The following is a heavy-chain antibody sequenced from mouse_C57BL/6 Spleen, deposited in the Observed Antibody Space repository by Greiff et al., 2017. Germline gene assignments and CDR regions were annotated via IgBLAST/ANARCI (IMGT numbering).Heavy chain of an antibody. J-gene: IGHJ2*01. V-gene: IGHV2-2*01. D-gene: IGHD2-4*01. Sequence: QVQLKESGPGLVQPSQSLSITCTVSGFSLTSYGVHWVRQSPGKGLEWLGVIWSGGSTDSNAAFISRLSISKDISKGHVFFKMDMLQADDTAIYYCARNGKYDYDEGLFDDWGKGTTLTVSS. CDR2: IWSGGST. CDR3: ARNGKYDYDEGLFDD. CDR1: GFSLTSYG.